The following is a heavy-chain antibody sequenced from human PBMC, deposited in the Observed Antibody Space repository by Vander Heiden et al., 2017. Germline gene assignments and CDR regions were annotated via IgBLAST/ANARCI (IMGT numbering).Heavy chain of an antibody. V-gene: IGHV1-2*02. CDR2: INPNSGGT. CDR1: DYPFTGYY. J-gene: IGHJ4*02. Sequence: QVHLGQSGSRWKKPGATVKVSGTASDYPFTGYYMHWVRQAPGQGLEWMGWINPNSGGTNYAQKFQGRVTMTRDTSISTAYMELSRLRSDDTAVYYCATVAGRQYYFDYWGQGTLVTVSS. CDR3: ATVAGRQYYFDY. D-gene: IGHD6-19*01.